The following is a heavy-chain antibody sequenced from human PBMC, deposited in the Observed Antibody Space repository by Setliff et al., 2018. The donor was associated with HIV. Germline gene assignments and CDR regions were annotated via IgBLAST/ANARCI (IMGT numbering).Heavy chain of an antibody. J-gene: IGHJ4*02. V-gene: IGHV3-7*03. CDR3: AKGASLVPRRPHFCYFDY. Sequence: GGSLRLSCAASGFAFSSHQMSWVRQAPGKGLEWVAKIRQDGTDKYYVDSVKGRFTISRDNAKNTLYLQMNRLRADDTAIYYCAKGASLVPRRPHFCYFDYWGQGALVTVSS. CDR1: GFAFSSHQ. CDR2: IRQDGTDK. D-gene: IGHD3-16*02.